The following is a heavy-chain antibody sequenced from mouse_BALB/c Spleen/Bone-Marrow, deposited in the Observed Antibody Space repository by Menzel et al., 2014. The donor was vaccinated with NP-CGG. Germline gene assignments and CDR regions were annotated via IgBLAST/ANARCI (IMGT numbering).Heavy chain of an antibody. CDR2: INPYNDGT. Sequence: EVQGVESGPELVKPGASVKMSCKASGYTFTNYVMHWVKQKPGQGLEWIGYINPYNDGTKYNEKFKGKATLTSDKSSSTAYMDLSSLTSEDSAVYYCARVYYGYDGTSSWFAYWGQGTLVTVSA. V-gene: IGHV1-14*01. D-gene: IGHD2-2*01. J-gene: IGHJ3*01. CDR1: GYTFTNYV. CDR3: ARVYYGYDGTSSWFAY.